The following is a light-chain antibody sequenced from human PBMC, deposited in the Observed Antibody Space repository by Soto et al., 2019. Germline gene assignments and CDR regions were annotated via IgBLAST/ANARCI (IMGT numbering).Light chain of an antibody. CDR3: QQYNNWPPWT. Sequence: ILMTQSPATLSVSPGERATLSCRASQSVSNNLAWYQQKPGQAPRLLIYDASTRATGIPARFSGSGSGTEFTLPISGLQPEDFAVYYCQQYNNWPPWTFDQGTKVEIK. J-gene: IGKJ1*01. V-gene: IGKV3-15*01. CDR2: DAS. CDR1: QSVSNN.